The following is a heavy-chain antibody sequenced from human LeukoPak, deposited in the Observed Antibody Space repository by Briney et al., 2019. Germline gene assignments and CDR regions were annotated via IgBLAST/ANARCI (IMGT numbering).Heavy chain of an antibody. D-gene: IGHD3-3*01. CDR3: ARVTTIFGVAPYYYYMDV. CDR1: GGSISSYY. Sequence: PSETLSLTCTVSGGSISSYYWSWLRQPPGKGLEWMGYIYYSGSTNYNPSLKSRVTISVDTTKNQFSLKSRSVAAAGTAGYYCARVTTIFGVAPYYYYMDVWGKGTTVTVSS. CDR2: IYYSGST. J-gene: IGHJ6*03. V-gene: IGHV4-59*01.